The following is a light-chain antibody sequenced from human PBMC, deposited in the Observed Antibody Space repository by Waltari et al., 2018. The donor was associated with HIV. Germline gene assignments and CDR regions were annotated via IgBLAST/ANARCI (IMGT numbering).Light chain of an antibody. V-gene: IGLV2-14*03. Sequence: QSALTQPASVSGSPGQSITISCTGTSSDVGYYNYVSWYQQHPEKAPKLMIYDVSTRPSGVSNRFSGSKSGNTASLTISGLQAEDEADYYCSSYTGSSTLGVFGTGTRVTVL. CDR2: DVS. J-gene: IGLJ1*01. CDR3: SSYTGSSTLGV. CDR1: SSDVGYYNY.